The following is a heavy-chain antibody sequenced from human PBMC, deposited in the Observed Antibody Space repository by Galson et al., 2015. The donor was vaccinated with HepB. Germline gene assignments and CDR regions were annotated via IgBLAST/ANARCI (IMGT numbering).Heavy chain of an antibody. V-gene: IGHV1-69*13. CDR1: GGTFSSYA. CDR3: AVCIYPTVAGGGNYYYYMDV. J-gene: IGHJ6*03. Sequence: SVKVSCKASGGTFSSYAISWVRQAPGQGLEWMGGIIPIFGTANYAQKFQGRVTITADESTSTAYMELSSLRSEDTAVYYCAVCIYPTVAGGGNYYYYMDVWGKGTTVTVSS. D-gene: IGHD6-19*01. CDR2: IIPIFGTA.